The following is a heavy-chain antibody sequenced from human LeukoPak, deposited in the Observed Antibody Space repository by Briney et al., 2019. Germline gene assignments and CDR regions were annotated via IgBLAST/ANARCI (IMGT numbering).Heavy chain of an antibody. CDR1: SGSISSSSYY. CDR3: ARLLRPSYYDSSGYYGNYFDY. Sequence: SETLSLTCTVSSGSISSSSYYWGRIRQPPGKGLEWIGSIYYSGSTYYNPSLKSRVTISVDTSKNQFSLKLSSVTAADTAVYYCARLLRPSYYDSSGYYGNYFDYWGQGTLVTVSS. CDR2: IYYSGST. V-gene: IGHV4-39*01. J-gene: IGHJ4*02. D-gene: IGHD3-22*01.